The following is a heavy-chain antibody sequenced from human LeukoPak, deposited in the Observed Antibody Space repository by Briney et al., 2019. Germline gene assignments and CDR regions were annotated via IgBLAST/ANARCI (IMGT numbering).Heavy chain of an antibody. CDR2: IYYSGST. Sequence: SETLSLTCTVSGGSISSSSYYWGWIRQPPGKGLEWIGSIYYSGSTYYNPSLKSRVTISVDTSKNQFSLKLSSVTAADTAVYYCARGELNGDYFDYWGQGTLVTVSS. D-gene: IGHD1-7*01. CDR1: GGSISSSSYY. J-gene: IGHJ4*02. CDR3: ARGELNGDYFDY. V-gene: IGHV4-39*01.